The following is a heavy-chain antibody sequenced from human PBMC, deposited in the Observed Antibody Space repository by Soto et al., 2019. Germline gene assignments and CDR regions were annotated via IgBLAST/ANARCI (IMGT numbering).Heavy chain of an antibody. CDR2: ISGSGGST. Sequence: GGSLRLSCAASGFTFSSYAMSWVRQAPGKGLEWVSAISGSGGSTYYADSVKGRFTISRDNSKNTLYLQMNSLRAEDTAVYYCAKEGVPAANYYYYYMDVWGKGTTVTVSS. J-gene: IGHJ6*03. CDR3: AKEGVPAANYYYYYMDV. V-gene: IGHV3-23*01. CDR1: GFTFSSYA. D-gene: IGHD2-2*01.